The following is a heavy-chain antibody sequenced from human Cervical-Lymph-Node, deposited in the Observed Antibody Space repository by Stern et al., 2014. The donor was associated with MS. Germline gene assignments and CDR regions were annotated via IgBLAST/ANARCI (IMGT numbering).Heavy chain of an antibody. V-gene: IGHV3-21*01. CDR2: ITGSGSYI. CDR3: ARDATMGKYYGLDV. CDR1: GFTFSTYS. Sequence: MQLVQSGGGLVKPGGSLRLSCAASGFTFSTYSMTWVRQAPGKGLEWVSSITGSGSYIYYEDVVKGRFTISRDNAENSLYLQMNSLRVEDTAVYYCARDATMGKYYGLDVWGQGTTVTVSS. D-gene: IGHD7-27*01. J-gene: IGHJ6*02.